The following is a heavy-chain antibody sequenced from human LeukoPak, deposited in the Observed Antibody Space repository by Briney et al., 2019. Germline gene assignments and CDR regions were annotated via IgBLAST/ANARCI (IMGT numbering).Heavy chain of an antibody. D-gene: IGHD3-9*01. CDR1: GYTFTSYA. CDR3: ARDGIDILTGPLNS. Sequence: GASVKVSCKASGYTFTSYAMHWVRQAPGQRLEWMGWINAGNGNTKYSQKFQGRVTITRDTSASTAYMELSSLRSEDTAVYYCARDGIDILTGPLNSWGQGTLVTVSS. J-gene: IGHJ4*02. V-gene: IGHV1-3*01. CDR2: INAGNGNT.